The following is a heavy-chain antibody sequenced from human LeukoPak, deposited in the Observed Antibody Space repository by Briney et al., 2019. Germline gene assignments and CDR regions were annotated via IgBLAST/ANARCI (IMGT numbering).Heavy chain of an antibody. Sequence: ASVKVSCKASGYTFTSYGISWVRQAPGQGLEWMGWISAYNGSTNYAQKLQGRVTMTTDTSTSTAYMELRSLRSDDTAVYYCAKGATYYDILTGQRSDYWGQGTLVTVSS. CDR3: AKGATYYDILTGQRSDY. J-gene: IGHJ4*02. D-gene: IGHD3-9*01. CDR2: ISAYNGST. V-gene: IGHV1-18*01. CDR1: GYTFTSYG.